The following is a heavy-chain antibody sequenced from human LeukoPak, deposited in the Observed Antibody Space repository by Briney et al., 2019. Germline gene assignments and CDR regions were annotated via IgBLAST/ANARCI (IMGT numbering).Heavy chain of an antibody. J-gene: IGHJ5*02. D-gene: IGHD3-9*01. CDR2: IIPILGIA. CDR3: APTHYDILTALGDWFDP. V-gene: IGHV1-69*04. Sequence: ASVKVSCKASGGTFSSYAISWVRQAPGQGLEWMGRIIPILGIANYAQKFQGRVTITADRSTSTAYMELSSLRSEDTAVYYCAPTHYDILTALGDWFDPWGQGTLVTVSS. CDR1: GGTFSSYA.